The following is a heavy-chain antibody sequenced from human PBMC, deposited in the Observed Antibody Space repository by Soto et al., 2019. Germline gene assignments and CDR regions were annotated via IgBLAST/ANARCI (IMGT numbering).Heavy chain of an antibody. CDR3: AKRYDFWSGRWYGLGV. D-gene: IGHD3-3*01. CDR1: GASINSANW. Sequence: QVLMEESGPGLVKPSGTLFLTCTVSGASINSANWWVWVRQPPGKGLEWIGEIYHIGSTTYNPSLKSRATISVDKSKNQFSLKVTSVTAADTGVYYRAKRYDFWSGRWYGLGVWGQGTTVTVSS. CDR2: IYHIGST. J-gene: IGHJ6*02. V-gene: IGHV4-4*02.